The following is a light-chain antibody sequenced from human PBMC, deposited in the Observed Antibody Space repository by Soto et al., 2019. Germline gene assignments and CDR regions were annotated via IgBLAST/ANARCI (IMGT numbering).Light chain of an antibody. CDR2: GAS. Sequence: EIVLTQSPGTLSLSPGERATLSCRASQSVSSSYLAWYQQKPGQAPRLLIYGASGRATGIPDRFSGSGSGTDFTLIISRLEPEDFAVYYCQQYGSSTGWTFGQGTKVDIK. CDR1: QSVSSSY. CDR3: QQYGSSTGWT. J-gene: IGKJ1*01. V-gene: IGKV3-20*01.